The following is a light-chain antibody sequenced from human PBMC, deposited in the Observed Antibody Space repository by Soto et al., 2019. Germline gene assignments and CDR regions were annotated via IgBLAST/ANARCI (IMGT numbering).Light chain of an antibody. Sequence: EIVLTPSPGTLSLSPGGKATLSCRASQSLNARYLAWYQVKPGQAPRLLFYGASSRATGIPDRFIGSGSGTDFTLTITGLEPEDFAVYYCQQFHISRTFGQGTKVDIK. CDR1: QSLNARY. V-gene: IGKV3-20*01. CDR3: QQFHISRT. J-gene: IGKJ1*01. CDR2: GAS.